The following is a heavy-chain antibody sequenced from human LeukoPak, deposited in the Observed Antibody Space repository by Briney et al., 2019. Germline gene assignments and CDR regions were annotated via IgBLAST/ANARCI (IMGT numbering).Heavy chain of an antibody. CDR3: ARDSTVTTWDFDY. CDR2: ISSSSSYI. V-gene: IGHV3-21*01. CDR1: GFTFSSYS. D-gene: IGHD4-17*01. Sequence: GSLRLSCAASGFTFSSYSMNWVRQAPGKGLEWVSSISSSSSYIYYADSVKGRFTISGDNAKNSLYLQMNSLRAEDTAVYYCARDSTVTTWDFDYWGQGTLVTVSS. J-gene: IGHJ4*02.